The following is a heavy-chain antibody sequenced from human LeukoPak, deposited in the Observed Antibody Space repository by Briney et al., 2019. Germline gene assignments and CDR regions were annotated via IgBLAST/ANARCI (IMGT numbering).Heavy chain of an antibody. D-gene: IGHD3-16*02. CDR3: ARAGIRWNYVDY. CDR2: IYYSGST. J-gene: IGHJ4*02. CDR1: GGSISSGGYY. Sequence: SQTLSLTCTVSGGSISSGGYYWSWIRQHPGKGLEWIGYIYYSGSTYYNPSLKSRVTISVNRSKNELSLKLSSVTAADTAVYYCARAGIRWNYVDYWGRGTLVTVSS. V-gene: IGHV4-31*03.